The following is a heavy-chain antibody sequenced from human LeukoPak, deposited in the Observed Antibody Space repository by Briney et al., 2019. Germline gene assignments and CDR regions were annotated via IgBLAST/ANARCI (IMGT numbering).Heavy chain of an antibody. CDR1: GFTFIDYA. CDR2: IRSKAHGGTT. V-gene: IGHV3-49*04. J-gene: IGHJ4*02. Sequence: GGSLRLSCATSGFTFIDYAMSWVRQAPGKGLQWVGFIRSKAHGGTTECAASVKGRFTISRDDSKGIAYLQMNSLKTEDTAVYYCSRRRCSGGVCYFDYWGQGTLVTVSP. D-gene: IGHD2-15*01. CDR3: SRRRCSGGVCYFDY.